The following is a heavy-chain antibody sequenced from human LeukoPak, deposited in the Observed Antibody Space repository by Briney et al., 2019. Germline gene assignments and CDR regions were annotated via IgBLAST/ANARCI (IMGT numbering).Heavy chain of an antibody. J-gene: IGHJ6*03. V-gene: IGHV7-4-1*02. D-gene: IGHD6-13*01. Sequence: ASVKVSCKASGYTFTSYGISWVRRVPGQGLEWMGWINTNTGNPTFAQGFTGRFVFSLDTSVSTAYLQINSLTTDDTAVYFCATRYSTSHYYYLDVWGKGTTVTVSS. CDR1: GYTFTSYG. CDR2: INTNTGNP. CDR3: ATRYSTSHYYYLDV.